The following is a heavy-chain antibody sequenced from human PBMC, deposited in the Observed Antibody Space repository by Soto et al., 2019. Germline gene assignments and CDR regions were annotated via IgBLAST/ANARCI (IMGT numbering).Heavy chain of an antibody. J-gene: IGHJ4*01. CDR3: AKSAWSIANTHYFDY. CDR1: GFTFSSFA. Sequence: QVRLVESGGGVVQPGRSLRLSCAASGFTFSSFAMHWVRQAPGKGLEWVAVITSDGTKEYYADSVRGRFTISRDNSGNTVYLRMDSMGGEDTTVYYSAKSAWSIANTHYFDYWG. D-gene: IGHD3-3*02. CDR2: ITSDGTKE. V-gene: IGHV3-30-3*02.